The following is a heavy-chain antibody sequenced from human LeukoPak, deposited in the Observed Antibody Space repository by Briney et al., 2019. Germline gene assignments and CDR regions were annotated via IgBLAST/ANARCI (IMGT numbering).Heavy chain of an antibody. V-gene: IGHV3-49*03. CDR2: IRSKAYGGTT. CDR1: GFTFGDYA. D-gene: IGHD5-24*01. J-gene: IGHJ5*01. Sequence: GGSLRLSCTTSGFTFGDYAMSWFRQAPGKGLEWVGFIRSKAYGGTTEYAASLKGRITISRDDSKTIAYLQMSNLKTEDTAVYYCSRGRRSPDSWGQGTLVTVSS. CDR3: SRGRRSPDS.